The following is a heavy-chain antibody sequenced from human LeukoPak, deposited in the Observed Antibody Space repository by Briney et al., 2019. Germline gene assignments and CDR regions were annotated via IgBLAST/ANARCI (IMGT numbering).Heavy chain of an antibody. Sequence: PGGSLRLSCAVSGFTFSSYVMHWVRQAPGKGLESVSGISNNGDNTYYADSVRGRFTISRDNSESTLYLQMSSLRPDDTAVYYCMNPNHYGSGRWGQGTLVTVSS. CDR3: MNPNHYGSGR. CDR2: ISNNGDNT. D-gene: IGHD3-10*01. CDR1: GFTFSSYV. J-gene: IGHJ4*02. V-gene: IGHV3-64D*06.